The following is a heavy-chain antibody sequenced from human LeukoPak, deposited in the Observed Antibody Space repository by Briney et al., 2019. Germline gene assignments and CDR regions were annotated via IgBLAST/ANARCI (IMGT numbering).Heavy chain of an antibody. CDR2: INQGGSEK. CDR3: ARDVTALDS. V-gene: IGHV3-7*01. J-gene: IGHJ4*02. Sequence: PGRSLRLSCAASGFTFSSYGMHWVRQAPEKGLEWVANINQGGSEKYYVDSVRGRFTVSRDNAKNSLYLQMNSLRADDTAVYYCARDVTALDSWGQGTLVTVSS. D-gene: IGHD2-2*01. CDR1: GFTFSSYG.